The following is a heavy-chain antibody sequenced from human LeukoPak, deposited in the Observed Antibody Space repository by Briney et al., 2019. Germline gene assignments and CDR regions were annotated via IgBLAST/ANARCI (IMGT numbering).Heavy chain of an antibody. CDR3: AKDQVRLMWEPKYFQH. D-gene: IGHD1-26*01. V-gene: IGHV3-7*01. CDR2: IKHDGSEK. J-gene: IGHJ1*01. Sequence: GGSLRLSCAASGFTFSGYWMTWVRQAPGKGLEWVANIKHDGSEKYYVDSVKGRFTISRDNAKNSLYLQMNSLRAEDTAVYYCAKDQVRLMWEPKYFQHWGQGTLVTVSS. CDR1: GFTFSGYW.